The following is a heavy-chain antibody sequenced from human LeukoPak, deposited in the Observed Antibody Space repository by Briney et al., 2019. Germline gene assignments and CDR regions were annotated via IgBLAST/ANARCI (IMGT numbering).Heavy chain of an antibody. D-gene: IGHD3-22*01. CDR2: ISAYNGNT. CDR3: ARDLITMIVVVTRPLDY. J-gene: IGHJ4*02. Sequence: ASVKVSCKASGYTFTSYGISWVRQAPGQGLEWMGWISAYNGNTNYAQKLQGRVTMTTDTPTSTAYMELRSLRSDDTAVYYCARDLITMIVVVTRPLDYWGQGTLVTVSS. V-gene: IGHV1-18*01. CDR1: GYTFTSYG.